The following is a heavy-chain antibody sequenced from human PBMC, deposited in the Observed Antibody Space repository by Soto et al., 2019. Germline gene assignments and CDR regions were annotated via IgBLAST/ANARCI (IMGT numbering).Heavy chain of an antibody. CDR1: GFTFSSYA. CDR2: ISYDGSNK. V-gene: IGHV3-30-3*01. J-gene: IGHJ4*02. D-gene: IGHD5-18*01. CDR3: ARGWIQLWLSYFNY. Sequence: GGSLRLSCAASGFTFSSYAIHWVRQAPGKGLEWVAVISYDGSNKYYADSVKGRFTISRDSSKNTLYLQMNSLRAEDTAVYYCARGWIQLWLSYFNYWGQGTLVTVSS.